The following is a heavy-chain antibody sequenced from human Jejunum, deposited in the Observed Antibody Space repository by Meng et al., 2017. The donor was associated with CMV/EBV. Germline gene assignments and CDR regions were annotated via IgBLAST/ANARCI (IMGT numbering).Heavy chain of an antibody. CDR2: IATGDRFGARTT. V-gene: IGHV3-48*03. CDR3: ARGGGVGGRCVH. Sequence: FTSYEFNWVRQAPGKGLEWVSYIATGDRFGARTTYYADSVKGRFTISRDDARNSLYLQMNSLRAEDTAIYYCARGGGVGGRCVHWGQGTLVTVSS. J-gene: IGHJ4*02. D-gene: IGHD3-16*01. CDR1: FTSYE.